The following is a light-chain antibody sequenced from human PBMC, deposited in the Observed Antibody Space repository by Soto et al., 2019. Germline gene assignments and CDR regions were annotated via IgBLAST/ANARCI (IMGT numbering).Light chain of an antibody. V-gene: IGKV1-5*03. J-gene: IGKJ5*01. Sequence: DIQMTQSPSTLSGSVGDRVTITCRASQTISSWLAWYQQRPGKAPKLLIYKASTLKSGVPSRFSGSGSGTDFTLTISSLQPEDFAIYFCQQADSFPITFGQGIRLEIK. CDR2: KAS. CDR3: QQADSFPIT. CDR1: QTISSW.